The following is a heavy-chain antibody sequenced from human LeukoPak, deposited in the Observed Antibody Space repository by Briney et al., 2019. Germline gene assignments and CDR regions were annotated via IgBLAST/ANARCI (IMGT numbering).Heavy chain of an antibody. J-gene: IGHJ1*01. Sequence: GGSLRLSCAASGFTFSNYAMGWLRQAPGKGLEWVSTISGSGGSTYYADSVKGRFTISRDNSKNTLFLQMNSLRVEDTALYYCAKVGLLWFGELMKLTEYFQHWGQGTLVTVSS. CDR2: ISGSGGST. D-gene: IGHD3-10*01. V-gene: IGHV3-23*01. CDR1: GFTFSNYA. CDR3: AKVGLLWFGELMKLTEYFQH.